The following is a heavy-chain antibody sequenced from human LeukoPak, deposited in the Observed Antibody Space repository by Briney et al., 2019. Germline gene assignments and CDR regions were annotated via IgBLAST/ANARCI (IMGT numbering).Heavy chain of an antibody. J-gene: IGHJ6*03. CDR3: ARDQETYYYDSSGYEFRYYYMDV. CDR2: IYHSGST. V-gene: IGHV4-38-2*02. D-gene: IGHD3-22*01. Sequence: SETLSLTCTVSGYSISSGYYWGWIRQPPGKGLEWIGNIYHSGSTYYNPSLKSRVTMSVDTSKNQFSLKLSSVTAADTAVYYCARDQETYYYDSSGYEFRYYYMDVWGKGTTVTISS. CDR1: GYSISSGYY.